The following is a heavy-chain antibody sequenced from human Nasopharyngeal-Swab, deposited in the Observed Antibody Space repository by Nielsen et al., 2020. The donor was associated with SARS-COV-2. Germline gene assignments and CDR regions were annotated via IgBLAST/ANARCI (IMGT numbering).Heavy chain of an antibody. Sequence: VRQAPGKGLEWVTVISSDGSKEYYTDSVKGRFTISRDNSKNTLFLQMNSLRVEDTAVYYCARDLEGIFDHWGQGALVTVSS. V-gene: IGHV3-33*05. D-gene: IGHD6-13*01. CDR3: ARDLEGIFDH. J-gene: IGHJ4*02. CDR2: ISSDGSKE.